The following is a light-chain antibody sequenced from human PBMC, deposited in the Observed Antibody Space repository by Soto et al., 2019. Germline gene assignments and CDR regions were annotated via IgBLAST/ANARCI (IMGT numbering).Light chain of an antibody. CDR2: GAS. J-gene: IGKJ3*01. V-gene: IGKV3-20*01. CDR1: QSVSSSY. Sequence: EIVLTQSPGTLSLSPGERATLSCRASQSVSSSYLAWYQQKPGQAPRLLISGASSRATGIPDRFSGSGSGTDFTLTISSLEPEDFAVYYCQQYASSRFTFGPGTKVDVK. CDR3: QQYASSRFT.